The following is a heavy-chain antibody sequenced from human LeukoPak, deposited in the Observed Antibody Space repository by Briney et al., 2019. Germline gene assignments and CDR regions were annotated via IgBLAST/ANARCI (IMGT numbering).Heavy chain of an antibody. CDR1: EFTFSSYA. D-gene: IGHD3-16*01. CDR3: AKDAALYPFFFDY. CDR2: VSGSGGHT. Sequence: GGSLRLSCAASEFTFSSYAMTWVRQAPGKGLEWVSAVSGSGGHTYYADSVKGRFTISRDNSKNTLYLQMDTLRAEDAAVYYCAKDAALYPFFFDYWGQGTLVTVSS. J-gene: IGHJ4*02. V-gene: IGHV3-23*01.